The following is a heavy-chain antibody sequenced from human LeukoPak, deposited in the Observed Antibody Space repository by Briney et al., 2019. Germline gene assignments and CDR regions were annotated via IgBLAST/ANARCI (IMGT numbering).Heavy chain of an antibody. J-gene: IGHJ4*02. CDR3: ARDYMYYYDSTPPADY. CDR2: IWYDGGNK. Sequence: GGSRKLSCAASGFTFSSYGMHWVRQAPGKGLEWVAVIWYDGGNKYYADSVKGRFTISRDNSKNTLYLQMNSLRAEDTAVYYCARDYMYYYDSTPPADYWGQGTRVTVSS. CDR1: GFTFSSYG. D-gene: IGHD3-22*01. V-gene: IGHV3-33*01.